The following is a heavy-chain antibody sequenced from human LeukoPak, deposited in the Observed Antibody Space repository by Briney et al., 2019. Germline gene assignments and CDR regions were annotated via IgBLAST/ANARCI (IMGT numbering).Heavy chain of an antibody. Sequence: QPGGSLRLSCAASGFTFSSHWMHWVRQAPGKGLVWVSRINGDGDSTLYADSVKGRFTISRDNTKNTLYLQMNSLRAEETAVYYCARLRYDSSGYYYDPWGQGTLVTVSS. CDR1: GFTFSSHW. D-gene: IGHD3-22*01. V-gene: IGHV3-74*01. CDR3: ARLRYDSSGYYYDP. CDR2: INGDGDST. J-gene: IGHJ5*02.